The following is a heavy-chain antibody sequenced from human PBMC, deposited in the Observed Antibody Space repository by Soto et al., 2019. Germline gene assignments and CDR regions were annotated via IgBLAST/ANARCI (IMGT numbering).Heavy chain of an antibody. J-gene: IGHJ4*02. D-gene: IGHD3-10*01. CDR2: IYYSGGT. CDR3: ARSRGKYGSGTTSYDYIWGTDRHFDY. V-gene: IGHV4-59*01. CDR1: GGSMSRYF. Sequence: SETLSLTCTVSGGSMSRYFWSWIRQPPGKGLEWIGYIYYSGGTNYNPSLKSRVTILVDSSKNQISLELSSVTAADTAVYYCARSRGKYGSGTTSYDYIWGTDRHFDYWGLGTLVTVSS.